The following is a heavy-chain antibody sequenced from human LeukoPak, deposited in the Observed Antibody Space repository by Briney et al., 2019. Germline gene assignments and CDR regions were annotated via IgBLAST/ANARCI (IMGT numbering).Heavy chain of an antibody. CDR2: ISYDGSNK. V-gene: IGHV3-30*18. CDR1: GFTFSSYG. D-gene: IGHD2-21*01. J-gene: IGHJ5*02. Sequence: GGSLRLSCAASGFTFSSYGMHWVRQAPGKGLEWVAVISYDGSNKYYADSVKGRFTISRDNSKNTLYLQMNSLRAEDTAVYYCAKDVDWFDPWGQGTLVTVSS. CDR3: AKDVDWFDP.